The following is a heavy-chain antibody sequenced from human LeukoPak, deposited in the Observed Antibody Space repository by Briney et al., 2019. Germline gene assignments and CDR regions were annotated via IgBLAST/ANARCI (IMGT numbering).Heavy chain of an antibody. CDR3: ASFAGY. V-gene: IGHV3-7*02. D-gene: IGHD2-21*01. J-gene: IGHJ4*02. CDR2: IKQDGIDK. CDR1: GFTFSKYW. Sequence: PGGSLRLSCAASGFTFSKYWMSWVRQAPGKGLEWVANIKQDGIDKYYVDSVMGRFTISRDNAKNSLYLQMNSLRAEDTAVYYCASFAGYWGQGTLVTVSS.